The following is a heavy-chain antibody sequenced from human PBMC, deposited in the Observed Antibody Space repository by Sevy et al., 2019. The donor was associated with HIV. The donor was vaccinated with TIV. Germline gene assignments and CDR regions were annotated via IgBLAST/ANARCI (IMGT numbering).Heavy chain of an antibody. CDR2: ISGSGTRT. Sequence: GGSLRLSCAVSGFSFDSYGMTWVRQAPGKGLEWVSGISGSGTRTYYADSVKGRFSISRDNSKNRLYLQMNSLRSEDKGIYFCAEGGGGHYDPDEIGYYFYYYNMDVWGKGTTVTVSS. CDR3: AEGGGGHYDPDEIGYYFYYYNMDV. V-gene: IGHV3-23*01. CDR1: GFSFDSYG. J-gene: IGHJ6*03. D-gene: IGHD3-22*01.